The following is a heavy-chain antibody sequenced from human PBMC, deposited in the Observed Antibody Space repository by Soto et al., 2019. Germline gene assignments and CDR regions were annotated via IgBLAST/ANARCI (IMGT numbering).Heavy chain of an antibody. V-gene: IGHV3-30*03. CDR1: GFTFSSNG. Sequence: QVPLVESGGGVVQPGRSLRLTCAASGFTFSSNGMHWVRQAPGKGLAWVALVAYDGSKTYYGDAVRGRFTISRDNSENTLYLQMNSLRAEDTAVYYFARWVGGSMYDNSGKYDSWGQGTLVTVSS. D-gene: IGHD3-22*01. J-gene: IGHJ5*01. CDR3: ARWVGGSMYDNSGKYDS. CDR2: VAYDGSKT.